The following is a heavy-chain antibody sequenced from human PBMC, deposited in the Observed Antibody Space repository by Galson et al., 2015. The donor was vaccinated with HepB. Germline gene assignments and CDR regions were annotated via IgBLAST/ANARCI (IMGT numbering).Heavy chain of an antibody. V-gene: IGHV3-23*01. CDR3: AKFKGGPPYYGLEY. D-gene: IGHD3-10*01. Sequence: SLRLSCAASGFTFSTYAMTWVRQAPGKGLEWVSVISYDGKGTYYPNSMRGRFTISRDNSKNTVFLQMNSLRADDTALYYCAKFKGGPPYYGLEYWGQGTLVTVSS. CDR1: GFTFSTYA. J-gene: IGHJ4*02. CDR2: ISYDGKGT.